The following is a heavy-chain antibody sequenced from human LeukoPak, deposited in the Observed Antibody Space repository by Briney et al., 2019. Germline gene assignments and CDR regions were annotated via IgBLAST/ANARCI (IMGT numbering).Heavy chain of an antibody. CDR2: IYYSGST. D-gene: IGHD3-10*01. V-gene: IGHV4-39*01. J-gene: IGHJ3*02. CDR3: ARPNYYDSGSGRGYDAFDI. CDR1: GGSISSSSYY. Sequence: SETLSLTCTVSGGSISSSSYYWGWIRQPPGKGLEWIGSIYYSGSTYYNPSLKSRVTISVDTSKNQFSLKLSSVTAADTAVYYCARPNYYDSGSGRGYDAFDIWGQGTLVTVSS.